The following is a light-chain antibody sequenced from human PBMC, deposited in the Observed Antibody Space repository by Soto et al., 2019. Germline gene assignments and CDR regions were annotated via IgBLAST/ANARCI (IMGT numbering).Light chain of an antibody. V-gene: IGKV1-5*03. CDR2: KAS. CDR3: QQYNVYYT. CDR1: QSISSW. J-gene: IGKJ2*01. Sequence: DIQMTQSPSTLSASVGDRVTITCRASQSISSWLAWYQQKPGKAPKLPIYKASSLESGVPSRFSGSGSGTEFTLTISSLQPDDFATYYCQQYNVYYTFGQGTKLEIK.